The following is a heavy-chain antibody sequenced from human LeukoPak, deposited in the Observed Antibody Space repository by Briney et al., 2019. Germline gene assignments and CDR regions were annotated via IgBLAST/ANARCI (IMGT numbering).Heavy chain of an antibody. CDR2: ISGNGGST. J-gene: IGHJ4*02. V-gene: IGHV3-23*01. CDR1: GFTFDNYA. CDR3: ASGDSYVGY. Sequence: PGGSLRLSCAASGFTFDNYAMSWVRQAPGKGLEWVSSISGNGGSTHYADSVKGRFTISRDYSKDTLYLQMNSLRAEDTAVYYCASGDSYVGYWGQGTLVTVSS. D-gene: IGHD2-21*02.